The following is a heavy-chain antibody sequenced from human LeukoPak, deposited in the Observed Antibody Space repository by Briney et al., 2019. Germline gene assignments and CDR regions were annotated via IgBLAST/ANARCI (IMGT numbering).Heavy chain of an antibody. Sequence: SVTVSFKASGGTFSSYAISWVRQAPGQGLEWMGRIIPIFGIANYAQKFQGRVTITADKSTSTAYMELSNLRSEDTAVYYCARGGQQLVPGFDPWGQGTLVTVSS. V-gene: IGHV1-69*17. CDR3: ARGGQQLVPGFDP. CDR1: GGTFSSYA. D-gene: IGHD6-13*01. J-gene: IGHJ5*02. CDR2: IIPIFGIA.